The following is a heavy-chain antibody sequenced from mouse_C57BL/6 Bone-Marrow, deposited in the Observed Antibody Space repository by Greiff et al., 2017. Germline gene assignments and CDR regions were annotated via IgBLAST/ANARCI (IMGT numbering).Heavy chain of an antibody. V-gene: IGHV1-55*01. D-gene: IGHD2-1*01. Sequence: QVQLKQPGAELVKPGASVKMSCKASGYTFTSYWITWVKQRPGQGLEWIGDIYPGSGSTNYNEKFKSKATLTVDTSSSTAYMQLSSLTSEDSAVYYCARVPIYYFFSFDYWGQGTTLTVSS. CDR2: IYPGSGST. CDR1: GYTFTSYW. CDR3: ARVPIYYFFSFDY. J-gene: IGHJ2*01.